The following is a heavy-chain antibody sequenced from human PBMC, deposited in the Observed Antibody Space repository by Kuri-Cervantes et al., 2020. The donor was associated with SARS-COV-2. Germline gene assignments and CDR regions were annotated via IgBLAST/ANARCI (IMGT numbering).Heavy chain of an antibody. Sequence: SETLSLTCTVSGGSISSYYWSWIRQPAGKGLEWIGRIYTSGSTNYNPSLKSRVTISVDTSKNQFSLKLSSVTAADTAVYYCASGFPWGDDAFDIWDQGTMVTVSS. D-gene: IGHD3-16*01. J-gene: IGHJ3*02. CDR2: IYTSGST. V-gene: IGHV4-4*07. CDR1: GGSISSYY. CDR3: ASGFPWGDDAFDI.